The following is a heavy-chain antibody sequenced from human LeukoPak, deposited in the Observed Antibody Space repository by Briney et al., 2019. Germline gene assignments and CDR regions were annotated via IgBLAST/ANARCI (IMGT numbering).Heavy chain of an antibody. J-gene: IGHJ4*02. D-gene: IGHD3-3*01. CDR3: ARSPAITTFGVVRLRFDY. V-gene: IGHV1-8*01. CDR2: MNPNSGNK. Sequence: GASVKVSCKASGYTFTSYDINWVRQATGQGLEWVGWMNPNSGNKGYAQKFQGRFTMTRNTSISTAYMELSSLRSEDTAVYYCARSPAITTFGVVRLRFDYWGQGTLVTVSS. CDR1: GYTFTSYD.